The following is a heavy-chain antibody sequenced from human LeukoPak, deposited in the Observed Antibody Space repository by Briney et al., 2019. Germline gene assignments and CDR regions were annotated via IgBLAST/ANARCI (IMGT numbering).Heavy chain of an antibody. CDR1: GGSINSYY. CDR2: FYYSGTT. D-gene: IGHD3-22*01. V-gene: IGHV4-59*08. Sequence: SETLSLTCTVSGGSINSYYWSWIRQPPGMGLEWIGYFYYSGTTNYNPSLKSRVTISVDTSQNQFSLKLSSVTAADTAVYYCARQGGTYYYDSSGYSDGGYFDYWGQGTLVTVSS. J-gene: IGHJ4*02. CDR3: ARQGGTYYYDSSGYSDGGYFDY.